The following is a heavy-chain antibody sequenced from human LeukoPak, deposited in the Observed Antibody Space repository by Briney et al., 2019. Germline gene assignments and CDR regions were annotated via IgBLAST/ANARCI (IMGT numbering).Heavy chain of an antibody. Sequence: GGSLRLSCAASGFTFSSYAMGWVRQAPGKGLEWVSGISYSGGSTYSADSVKGRFTISRDNSKNTLYLQMNSLRAEDTAVYYCAKQRITLFGVASDYWGQGTLVTVSS. CDR3: AKQRITLFGVASDY. CDR2: ISYSGGST. V-gene: IGHV3-23*01. CDR1: GFTFSSYA. J-gene: IGHJ4*02. D-gene: IGHD3-3*01.